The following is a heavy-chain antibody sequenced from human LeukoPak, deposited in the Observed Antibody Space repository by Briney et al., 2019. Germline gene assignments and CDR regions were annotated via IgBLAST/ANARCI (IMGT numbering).Heavy chain of an antibody. J-gene: IGHJ4*02. V-gene: IGHV1-8*02. CDR1: GYTFTSYG. D-gene: IGHD3-22*01. Sequence: VASVTVSCKASGYTFTSYGINWVRQATGQGLEWMGWMNPNSGDTAYAQKFQGRVTMTRDTSISTAYMELSSLRSEDTAVYYCARAGDYYDSSTFSAAINSWGQGTLVTVSS. CDR3: ARAGDYYDSSTFSAAINS. CDR2: MNPNSGDT.